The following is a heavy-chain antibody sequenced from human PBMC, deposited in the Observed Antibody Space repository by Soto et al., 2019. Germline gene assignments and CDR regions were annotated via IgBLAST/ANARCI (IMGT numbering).Heavy chain of an antibody. CDR1: GYTFTNYG. Sequence: QVQLVQSGAEVKKPGASVKVSCKASGYTFTNYGISWVRQAPGQGLEWMGWISAYNGNTNYAQKLQGRVTMTTDTSTSTAYMELRSLRSDDTAVYYCARDRVVRGVIITGSYNWFDPWGQGTLVTVSS. V-gene: IGHV1-18*01. D-gene: IGHD3-10*01. J-gene: IGHJ5*02. CDR3: ARDRVVRGVIITGSYNWFDP. CDR2: ISAYNGNT.